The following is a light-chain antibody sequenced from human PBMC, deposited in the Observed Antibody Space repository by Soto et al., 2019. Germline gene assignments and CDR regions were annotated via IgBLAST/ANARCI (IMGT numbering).Light chain of an antibody. J-gene: IGKJ5*01. CDR3: QHYAGGSRIT. V-gene: IGKV3-20*01. CDR1: QSVSSN. Sequence: EIVLTQSPGTLSLSPGEGATLSCRASQSVSSNLAWYQQKPGQAPRLLIYGASTRATGIPDRFSGSGFGTDFTLTISRLEPEDFALYYCQHYAGGSRITFGQGTRLEIK. CDR2: GAS.